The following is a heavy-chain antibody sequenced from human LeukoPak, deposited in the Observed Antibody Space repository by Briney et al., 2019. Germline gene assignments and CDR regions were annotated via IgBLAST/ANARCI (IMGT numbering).Heavy chain of an antibody. CDR1: GYSFTSYW. CDR2: IYPGDSDA. V-gene: IGHV5-51*01. CDR3: AKGYCSGGSCYSVSWFDP. J-gene: IGHJ5*02. Sequence: GESLKISCKGSGYSFTSYWIGWVRQMPGKVLKWMGIIYPGDSDARYSPSFQGQVTISADKSISTAYLQWSSLKASDTAMYYCAKGYCSGGSCYSVSWFDPWGQGTLVTVSS. D-gene: IGHD2-15*01.